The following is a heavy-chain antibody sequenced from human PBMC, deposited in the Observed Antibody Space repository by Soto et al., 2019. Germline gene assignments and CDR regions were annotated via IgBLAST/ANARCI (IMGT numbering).Heavy chain of an antibody. V-gene: IGHV3-30*18. CDR3: AKDLLPNTVTTCGS. CDR1: GFTFDSHG. CDR2: ISSDGNNK. D-gene: IGHD4-17*01. Sequence: QVQLVESGGGAVQPGRSLRLSCAVFGFTFDSHGMHWVRQAPGKGLEWVAVISSDGNNKYYADSVKGRFTISRDNFNNILYLQMSSLRAEDTAVYYCAKDLLPNTVTTCGSWGQGTLVTVSS. J-gene: IGHJ5*02.